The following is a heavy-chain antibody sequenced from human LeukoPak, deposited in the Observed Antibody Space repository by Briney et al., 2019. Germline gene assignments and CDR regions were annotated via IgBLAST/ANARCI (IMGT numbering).Heavy chain of an antibody. CDR1: GGTFSSYA. Sequence: GASVKVSCKASGGTFSSYAISWVRQAPGQGLEWMGWINPDTGGTNLVEKFQGRVTMTRDTSISTAYMELSRLRSDDTAVYYCARGDYFYYYMDVWGKGTTVTVSS. CDR2: INPDTGGT. V-gene: IGHV1-2*02. J-gene: IGHJ6*03. CDR3: ARGDYFYYYMDV.